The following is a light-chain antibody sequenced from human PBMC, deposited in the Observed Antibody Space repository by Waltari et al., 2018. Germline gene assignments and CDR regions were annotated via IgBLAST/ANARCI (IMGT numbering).Light chain of an antibody. CDR1: QSVSSNY. CDR2: DAS. V-gene: IGKV3-20*01. CDR3: QHYSSAPNT. Sequence: EIVLTQSPGTLSLFPGERAPLSCRASQSVSSNYLAWYQQKPGQAPRLLIHDASSRATGIPDRFSGSGSGTDFTLTISRLEPEDFAVYFCQHYSSAPNTFGQGTRLEIK. J-gene: IGKJ2*01.